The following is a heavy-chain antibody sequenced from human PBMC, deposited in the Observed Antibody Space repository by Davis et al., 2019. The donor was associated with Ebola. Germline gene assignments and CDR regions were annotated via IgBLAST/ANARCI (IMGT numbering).Heavy chain of an antibody. CDR1: GFTFSSYS. J-gene: IGHJ6*02. Sequence: PGGSLRLSCAASGFTFSSYSMNWVRQAPGKGLEWVSSISSSSSYIYYADSVKGRFTISRDNAKNSLYLQMNSLRAEDTAVYYCARDRPVGSWSPGGYGMDVWGQGTTVTVSS. CDR2: ISSSSSYI. V-gene: IGHV3-21*01. CDR3: ARDRPVGSWSPGGYGMDV. D-gene: IGHD6-13*01.